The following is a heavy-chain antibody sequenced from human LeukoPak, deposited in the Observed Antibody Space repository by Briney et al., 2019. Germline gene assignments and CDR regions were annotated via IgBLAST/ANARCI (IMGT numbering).Heavy chain of an antibody. CDR2: IYSGGST. J-gene: IGHJ6*02. CDR3: ARDRPERDGPTMNV. D-gene: IGHD5-24*01. Sequence: QPGGSLRLSCAASGFTVSSNYMSWVRQAPGKGLEWVSVIYSGGSTFYADSVKGRFTISRDNSKNTLYLQMNSLRAEDTAVYYCARDRPERDGPTMNVWGQGTTVTVSS. V-gene: IGHV3-66*01. CDR1: GFTVSSNY.